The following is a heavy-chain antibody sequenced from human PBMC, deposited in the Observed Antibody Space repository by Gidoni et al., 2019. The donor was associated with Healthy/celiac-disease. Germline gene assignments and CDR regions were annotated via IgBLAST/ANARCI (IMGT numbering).Heavy chain of an antibody. V-gene: IGHV1-69*01. D-gene: IGHD5-12*01. CDR2: IIPIFGTA. Sequence: QAQLVQSGSAVKKPGSSVKVSCKASGGTFSSYAISRVRQAPGQGLEWMGGIIPIFGTANNAQKFQGRVTITADESTSTAYRGLSSLRSEDTAVYYCARGRWLQFAEGAIFDYWGQGTLVTVSS. CDR1: GGTFSSYA. CDR3: ARGRWLQFAEGAIFDY. J-gene: IGHJ4*02.